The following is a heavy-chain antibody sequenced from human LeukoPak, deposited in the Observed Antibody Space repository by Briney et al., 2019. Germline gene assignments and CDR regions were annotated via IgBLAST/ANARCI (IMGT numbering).Heavy chain of an antibody. CDR1: GFTFSSYA. CDR2: ISGDGGST. CDR3: AKDRWGSGGSGGGDY. D-gene: IGHD2-15*01. J-gene: IGHJ4*02. Sequence: PGGSLRLSCAASGFTFSSYAMTWVRQAPGKGLEWVSTISGDGGSTYYAASVKGRFTISRDNSKNTLYLQMTSLRGEDTAVYYCAKDRWGSGGSGGGDYWGQGTLVTVSS. V-gene: IGHV3-23*01.